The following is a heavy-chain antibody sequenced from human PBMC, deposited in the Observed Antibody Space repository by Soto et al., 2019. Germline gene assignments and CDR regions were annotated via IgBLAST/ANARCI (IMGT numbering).Heavy chain of an antibody. CDR1: GFTVSSNY. CDR2: IYSGGST. CDR3: ARDRLGYCSSTSCHNYYYGMDV. D-gene: IGHD2-2*02. J-gene: IGHJ6*02. V-gene: IGHV3-53*01. Sequence: GGSLRLSCAASGFTVSSNYMSWVRQAPGKGLEWVSVIYSGGSTYYADSVKGRFTISRDNSKNTLYLQMNSLRAEDTAVYYCARDRLGYCSSTSCHNYYYGMDVWGQGTTVTVSS.